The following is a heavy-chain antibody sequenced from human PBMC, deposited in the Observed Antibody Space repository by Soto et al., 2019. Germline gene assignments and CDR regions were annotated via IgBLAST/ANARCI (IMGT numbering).Heavy chain of an antibody. CDR3: AKGGEIAAAGTFDY. D-gene: IGHD6-13*01. Sequence: QVQLVDSGGGVVQPGRSLRLSCAASGFTFSSYGMHWVRHAPGKGLEWVAVISYDGSNKYYADSVKGRFTISRDNSKNTLYLQINSLRAEDTAVYYCAKGGEIAAAGTFDYWGQGTMVTVSS. J-gene: IGHJ4*02. V-gene: IGHV3-30*18. CDR1: GFTFSSYG. CDR2: ISYDGSNK.